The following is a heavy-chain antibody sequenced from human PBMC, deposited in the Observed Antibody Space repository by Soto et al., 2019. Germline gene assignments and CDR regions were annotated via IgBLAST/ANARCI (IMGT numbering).Heavy chain of an antibody. CDR1: GFTVSSSY. CDR3: VRDSISYGPGVNDY. J-gene: IGHJ4*02. Sequence: EVQLVESGGGLIQPGGSLRISCAASGFTVSSSYMSWVRQAPGKGLEWVSIIYSDGRTYYADSVKGRFTISRDNSKNTLFLQMNSLRADDTAVYYCVRDSISYGPGVNDYWGQGTLVTVSS. V-gene: IGHV3-53*01. CDR2: IYSDGRT. D-gene: IGHD5-18*01.